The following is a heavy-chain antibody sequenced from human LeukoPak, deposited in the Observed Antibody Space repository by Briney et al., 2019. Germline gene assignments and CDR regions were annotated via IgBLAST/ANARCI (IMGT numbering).Heavy chain of an antibody. Sequence: SETLSLTCAVYGGSFSGYYWSWIRQPPGKGLEWIGEINHSGSTNYNPSLKSRVTISVDTSKNQFSLKLSSVTAAVTAVYYCARYGLRYFDWLRSFDIWGQGTMVTVSS. CDR3: ARYGLRYFDWLRSFDI. CDR1: GGSFSGYY. CDR2: INHSGST. D-gene: IGHD3-9*01. V-gene: IGHV4-34*01. J-gene: IGHJ3*02.